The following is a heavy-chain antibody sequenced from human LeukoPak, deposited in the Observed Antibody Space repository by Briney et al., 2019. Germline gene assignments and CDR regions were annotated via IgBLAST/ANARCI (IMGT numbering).Heavy chain of an antibody. D-gene: IGHD3-22*01. J-gene: IGHJ4*02. V-gene: IGHV3-20*04. Sequence: GGSLRLSCAASGFTFDDYGMSWVRQAPGKGLEWVSGINWNGGSTGYADSVKGRFTISRDNAKNSLYLQMNSLRAEDTALYYCARGTYYYDSSGYYRIDYWGQGTLVTVSS. CDR1: GFTFDDYG. CDR3: ARGTYYYDSSGYYRIDY. CDR2: INWNGGST.